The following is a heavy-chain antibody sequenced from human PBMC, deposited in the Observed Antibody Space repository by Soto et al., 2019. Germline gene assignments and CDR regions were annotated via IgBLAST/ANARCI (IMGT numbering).Heavy chain of an antibody. CDR2: IDPSDSQT. V-gene: IGHV5-10-1*01. D-gene: IGHD3-22*01. Sequence: GESLNISCKGSGYSFAGYWITWVRQKPGKGLEWMGRIDPSDSQTYYSPSFRGHVTISVTKSIITVFLQWSSLRASDTAMYYCARQIYDSDTGPNFQYYFDSWGQGTPVTVSS. CDR3: ARQIYDSDTGPNFQYYFDS. J-gene: IGHJ4*02. CDR1: GYSFAGYW.